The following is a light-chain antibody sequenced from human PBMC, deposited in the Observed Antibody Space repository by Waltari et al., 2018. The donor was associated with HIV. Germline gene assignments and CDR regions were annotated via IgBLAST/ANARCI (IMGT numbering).Light chain of an antibody. CDR3: SSYTSSSTVV. J-gene: IGLJ2*01. CDR1: SSDVGAYNY. V-gene: IGLV2-14*03. Sequence: QSALTQPASVSGSPGQSITISCTGTSSDVGAYNYVSWYQLHPRKAPQLMIYDVSSRPAGVSDRFSVSESANAASLTISGLQAEDEAHYYCSSYTSSSTVVFGGGTKLTVL. CDR2: DVS.